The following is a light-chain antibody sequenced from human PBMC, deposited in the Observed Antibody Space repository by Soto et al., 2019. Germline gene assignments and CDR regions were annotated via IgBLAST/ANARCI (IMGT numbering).Light chain of an antibody. Sequence: NFMLTQPHSVSESPGKTVTISCTRSSGSIASNYVQWYQQRPGSAPTTVIYEDNQRPSGVPDRFSGSIDSSSNSASLTISGLKTEDEADYYWQSYDSSKDVVFGGGTKVTVL. CDR3: QSYDSSKDVV. V-gene: IGLV6-57*03. CDR1: SGSIASNY. CDR2: EDN. J-gene: IGLJ2*01.